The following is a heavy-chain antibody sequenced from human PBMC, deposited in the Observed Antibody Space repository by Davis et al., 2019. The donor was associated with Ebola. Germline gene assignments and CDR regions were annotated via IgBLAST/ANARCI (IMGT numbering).Heavy chain of an antibody. Sequence: PSETLSLTCAVYGGSFSGYYWSWIRQPPGKGLEWIGEINHSGGTNYNPSLKSRVTTTGDTSKNQFSLKLRFVTAADTAIYYCAIYSDTTSGWYGGTFDYWGQGTLVTVSS. CDR3: AIYSDTTSGWYGGTFDY. J-gene: IGHJ4*02. D-gene: IGHD6-19*01. V-gene: IGHV4-34*01. CDR1: GGSFSGYY. CDR2: INHSGGT.